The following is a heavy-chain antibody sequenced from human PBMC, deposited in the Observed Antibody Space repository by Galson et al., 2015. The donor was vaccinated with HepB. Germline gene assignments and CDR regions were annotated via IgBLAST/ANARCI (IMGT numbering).Heavy chain of an antibody. CDR3: ARYPYSSCPNYYWYFDL. V-gene: IGHV5-51*03. CDR1: GYSFTSYW. D-gene: IGHD6-6*01. CDR2: IYPGDSDT. Sequence: QSGAEVKKPGESLKISCKGSGYSFTSYWIGWVRQMPGKGLEWMGIIYPGDSDTRYSPSFQGQVTISADKSISTAYLQWSSLKASDTAMYYCARYPYSSCPNYYWYFDLWGRGTLVTVSS. J-gene: IGHJ2*01.